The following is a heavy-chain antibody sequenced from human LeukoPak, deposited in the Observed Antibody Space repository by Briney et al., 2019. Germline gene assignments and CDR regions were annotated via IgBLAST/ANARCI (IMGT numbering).Heavy chain of an antibody. Sequence: GGSLRLSCAASGFTFSSYWMSWVRQAPGKGLEWVASINHNGNVNFYVDSVKGRFTVSRDDAKNSLYLQMSNLRAEDTAVYFCARGGGLDVWGQGATVTVSS. CDR2: INHNGNVN. V-gene: IGHV3-7*03. CDR3: ARGGGLDV. J-gene: IGHJ6*02. D-gene: IGHD3-16*01. CDR1: GFTFSSYW.